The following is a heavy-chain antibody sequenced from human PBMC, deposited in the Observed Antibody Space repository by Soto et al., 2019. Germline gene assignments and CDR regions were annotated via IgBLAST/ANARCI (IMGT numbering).Heavy chain of an antibody. Sequence: QVQLVQSGAEVKKPGASVKVSCKASGYTFTSYGISWVRQAPGQGLEWMGWISAYNGNTNYAQKLAGRVTMTTDTSTSTGYMELRSLRSDDTAVYYCARGGTYYDILTGYQRPSKFDPWGQGTLVTVSS. J-gene: IGHJ5*02. CDR2: ISAYNGNT. V-gene: IGHV1-18*01. CDR3: ARGGTYYDILTGYQRPSKFDP. CDR1: GYTFTSYG. D-gene: IGHD3-9*01.